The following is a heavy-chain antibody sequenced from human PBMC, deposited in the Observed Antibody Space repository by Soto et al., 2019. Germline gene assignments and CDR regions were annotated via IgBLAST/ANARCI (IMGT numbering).Heavy chain of an antibody. CDR3: ARDRTTVVTHDAFDI. CDR1: GFTFSSYG. D-gene: IGHD4-17*01. CDR2: IWYDGSNK. Sequence: QVQLVESGGGVVQPGRSLRLSCAASGFTFSSYGMHWVRQAPGKGLEWVAVIWYDGSNKYYADSVKGRFTISRDNSKNTLYLQMNSLRAEDTAVYYCARDRTTVVTHDAFDIWGQGTMVTVSS. V-gene: IGHV3-33*01. J-gene: IGHJ3*02.